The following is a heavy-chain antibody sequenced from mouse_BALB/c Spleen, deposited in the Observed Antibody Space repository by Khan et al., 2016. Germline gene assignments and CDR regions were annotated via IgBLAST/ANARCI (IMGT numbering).Heavy chain of an antibody. D-gene: IGHD2-10*02. Sequence: VQLQQSGPELEKPGASVKISCKASGYSFTGYNMNWVQQSNGKSLEWIGNIDPYYGGNSYHQKFKGKATLTVDKYSSTAYMQLKSLPSEDSAVYYCARGYGNYVNWYFDVWGAGTTVTVSS. CDR1: GYSFTGYN. CDR3: ARGYGNYVNWYFDV. J-gene: IGHJ1*01. CDR2: IDPYYGGN. V-gene: IGHV1S135*01.